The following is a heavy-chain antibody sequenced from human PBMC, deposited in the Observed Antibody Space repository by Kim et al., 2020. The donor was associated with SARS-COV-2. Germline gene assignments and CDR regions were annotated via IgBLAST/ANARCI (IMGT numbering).Heavy chain of an antibody. CDR2: ISSSSSYI. V-gene: IGHV3-21*01. Sequence: GGSLRLSCAASGFTFSSYSMNWVRQAPGKGLEWVSSISSSSSYIYYADSVKGRFTISRDNAKNSLYLQMNSLRAEDTAVYYCAREALYSYGWALSSGLLYYGMDVWGQGTTVTVSS. J-gene: IGHJ6*02. D-gene: IGHD5-18*01. CDR1: GFTFSSYS. CDR3: AREALYSYGWALSSGLLYYGMDV.